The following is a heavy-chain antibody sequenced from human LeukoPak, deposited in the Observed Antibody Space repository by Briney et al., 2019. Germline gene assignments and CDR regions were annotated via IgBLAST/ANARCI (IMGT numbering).Heavy chain of an antibody. V-gene: IGHV7-4-1*02. J-gene: IGHJ6*02. D-gene: IGHD1-1*01. CDR2: INTNTGNP. CDR3: AGVKLESYYSYGLDV. Sequence: ASVKVSCKTSGYTFTSYAMNWVRQAPGQGLEWMGWINTNTGNPTYAQGFTGRFVFSLDTSVSTAYLQISSLKAEDTAVYYCAGVKLESYYSYGLDVWGQGTTVTVSS. CDR1: GYTFTSYA.